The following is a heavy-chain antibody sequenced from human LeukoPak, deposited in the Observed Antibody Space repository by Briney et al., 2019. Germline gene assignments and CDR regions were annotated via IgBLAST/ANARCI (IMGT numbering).Heavy chain of an antibody. CDR3: AREGYIYGITLDY. Sequence: GGSLRLSCAASGFTFSSYAMHWVRQAPGKGLEWVAVISYDGSNKYYADSVKGRFTISRDNSKSTLYLQMNSLRAEDTAVYYCAREGYIYGITLDYWGKGTLVTVSS. J-gene: IGHJ4*02. CDR1: GFTFSSYA. V-gene: IGHV3-30-3*01. CDR2: ISYDGSNK. D-gene: IGHD5-18*01.